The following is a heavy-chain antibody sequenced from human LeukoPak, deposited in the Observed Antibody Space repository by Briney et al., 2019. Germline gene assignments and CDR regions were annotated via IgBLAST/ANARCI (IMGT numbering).Heavy chain of an antibody. V-gene: IGHV3-66*01. D-gene: IGHD6-13*01. J-gene: IGHJ4*02. Sequence: GGSLRLSCAASGFTFSSYAMSWVRQAPGKGLECVSVIYSGGNTYYADSVKGRFTISRDNSKNTLYLQMNSLRAEDTAVYYCARGPLLDSSSWYFRSYYFDYWGQGTLVTVSS. CDR3: ARGPLLDSSSWYFRSYYFDY. CDR1: GFTFSSYA. CDR2: IYSGGNT.